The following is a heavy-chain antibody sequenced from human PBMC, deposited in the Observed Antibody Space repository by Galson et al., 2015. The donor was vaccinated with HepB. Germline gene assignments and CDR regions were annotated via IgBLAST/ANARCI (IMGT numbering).Heavy chain of an antibody. CDR3: AGGDYDIVTGYVALFDY. Sequence: SLRLSCAASGFTFSSYGMHWVRQAPGKGLEWAAVISYDGSNKYYADSVKGRFTISRDNSKNTLYLQMNSLRAEDTAVYYCAGGDYDIVTGYVALFDYWGQGTLVTVSS. D-gene: IGHD3-9*01. J-gene: IGHJ4*02. V-gene: IGHV3-30*03. CDR1: GFTFSSYG. CDR2: ISYDGSNK.